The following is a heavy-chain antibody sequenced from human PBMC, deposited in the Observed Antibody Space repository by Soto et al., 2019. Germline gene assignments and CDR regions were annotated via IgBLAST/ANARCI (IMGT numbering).Heavy chain of an antibody. CDR3: ARISNDNSPQIWGYFDY. D-gene: IGHD3-16*01. J-gene: IGHJ4*02. Sequence: ASVKVSCKASGGTFSSYTISWVRQAPGQRLEWMGWINAGNGNTKYSQKFQGRVTITRDTSASTAYMELSSLRSEDTAVYYCARISNDNSPQIWGYFDYWGQGTLVTVSS. V-gene: IGHV1-3*01. CDR1: GGTFSSYT. CDR2: INAGNGNT.